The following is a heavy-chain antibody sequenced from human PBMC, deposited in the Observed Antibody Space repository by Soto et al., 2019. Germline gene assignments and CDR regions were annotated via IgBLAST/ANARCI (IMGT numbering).Heavy chain of an antibody. CDR2: IWYDGSNK. Sequence: QVQLVESGGGVVQPGRSLRLSCAASGFTFSSYGMHWVRQAPGKGLEWVAVIWYDGSNKYYADSVKGRFTISRDNSKNTLYLQMNSRRAEDTAVYYCARERLTGGWFDPWGQGTLVTVSS. CDR1: GFTFSSYG. V-gene: IGHV3-33*01. CDR3: ARERLTGGWFDP. J-gene: IGHJ5*02.